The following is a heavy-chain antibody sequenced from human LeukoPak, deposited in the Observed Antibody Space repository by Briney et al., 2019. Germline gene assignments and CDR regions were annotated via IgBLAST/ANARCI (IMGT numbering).Heavy chain of an antibody. CDR2: ISSSSSTI. CDR1: GFTFSSYS. CDR3: ARRGWFHDAFDI. D-gene: IGHD2-15*01. V-gene: IGHV3-48*02. Sequence: GGSLRLSCAASGFTFSSYSMNWVRQAPGKGLEWVSYISSSSSTIYYADSVKGRFTISRDNAKNSLYLRMNSLRDEDTAVYYCARRGWFHDAFDIWGQGTMVTVSS. J-gene: IGHJ3*02.